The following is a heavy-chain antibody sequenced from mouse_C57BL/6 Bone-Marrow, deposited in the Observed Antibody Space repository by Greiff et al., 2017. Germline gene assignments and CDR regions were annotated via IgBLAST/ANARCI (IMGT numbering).Heavy chain of an antibody. CDR3: AREGSWFAY. V-gene: IGHV1-75*01. J-gene: IGHJ3*01. CDR2: IFLGSGST. Sequence: QVQLQQSGPELVKPGASVKISCKASGYTFTDYYINWVKLRPGQGPERIGWIFLGSGSTYNNEKFKGKATLTVDKSSSTAYMLLIRLTAEDSAVYFCAREGSWFAYWGQGTLVTVSA. CDR1: GYTFTDYY.